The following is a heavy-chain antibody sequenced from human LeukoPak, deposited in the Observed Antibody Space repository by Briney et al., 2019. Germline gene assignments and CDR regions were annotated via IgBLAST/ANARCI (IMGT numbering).Heavy chain of an antibody. CDR2: IFPGDSDT. J-gene: IGHJ4*02. CDR1: EYSSATYW. V-gene: IGHV5-51*01. Sequence: GESLKISFKGSEYSSATYWIGWVRQMPGQGLEWMGIIFPGDSDTRYSPSFQGQVTISADKSISTAYLQWSSLKASDTAIYYCASEYCSGGNCYFDYWGQGTLVTVSS. D-gene: IGHD2-15*01. CDR3: ASEYCSGGNCYFDY.